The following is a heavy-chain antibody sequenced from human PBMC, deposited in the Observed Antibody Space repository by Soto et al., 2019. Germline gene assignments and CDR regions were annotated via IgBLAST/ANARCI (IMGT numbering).Heavy chain of an antibody. V-gene: IGHV3-23*01. J-gene: IGHJ4*02. CDR3: ARDHIALDY. CDR2: FRESGGTT. CDR1: GFSFSSSA. D-gene: IGHD6-13*01. Sequence: PGGSLRLSCAASGFSFSSSAMSWVRQAPGKRLEWVSTFRESGGTTHYADPVKGRFTISRDTSNNILYLQMNSLRAEDTAVYYCARDHIALDYWGQGTQVTVSS.